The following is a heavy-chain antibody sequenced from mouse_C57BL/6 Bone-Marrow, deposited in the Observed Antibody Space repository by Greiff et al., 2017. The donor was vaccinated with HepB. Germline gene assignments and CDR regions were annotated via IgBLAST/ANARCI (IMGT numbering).Heavy chain of an antibody. D-gene: IGHD1-1*01. V-gene: IGHV1-81*01. CDR2: IYHRSGNT. CDR1: GYTFTSYG. Sequence: QVQLQQSGAELARPGASVKLSCKASGYTFTSYGISWVKQRTGQGLEWIGEIYHRSGNTYYNEKFKGKATLTADKSSSTAYMELRSLTSEDSAVYFCALHYYGRSGAYWGQGTLVTVSA. J-gene: IGHJ3*01. CDR3: ALHYYGRSGAY.